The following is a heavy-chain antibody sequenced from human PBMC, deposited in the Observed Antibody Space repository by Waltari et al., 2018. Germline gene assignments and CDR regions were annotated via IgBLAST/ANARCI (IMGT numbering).Heavy chain of an antibody. D-gene: IGHD3-22*01. CDR2: IYYSGST. J-gene: IGHJ3*02. Sequence: QVQLQESGPGLVKPSETLSLTCTVSGGSISSYYWSWIRQPPGKGLEWIGYIYYSGSTNYNPSLKSRVTRSVDTSKNQFSLKLSSVTAADTAVYYCARVDDSSGYYHTPDAFDIWGQGTMVTVSS. CDR1: GGSISSYY. V-gene: IGHV4-59*01. CDR3: ARVDDSSGYYHTPDAFDI.